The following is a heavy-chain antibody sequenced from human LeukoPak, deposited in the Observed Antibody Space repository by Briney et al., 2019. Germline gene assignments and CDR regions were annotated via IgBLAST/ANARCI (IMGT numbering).Heavy chain of an antibody. CDR2: ISDDGSSA. D-gene: IGHD2-2*03. Sequence: GGSLRLSCAASGFTFGNYWMHWVRQAPGKGLLWLSRISDDGSSANYADSVQGRFTISRDNAKNTVYLQMHSLRAEDPAVYYCVSGYCSSTTCYRGAYWGQGPLVPVSS. CDR1: GFTFGNYW. J-gene: IGHJ4*02. V-gene: IGHV3-74*01. CDR3: VSGYCSSTTCYRGAY.